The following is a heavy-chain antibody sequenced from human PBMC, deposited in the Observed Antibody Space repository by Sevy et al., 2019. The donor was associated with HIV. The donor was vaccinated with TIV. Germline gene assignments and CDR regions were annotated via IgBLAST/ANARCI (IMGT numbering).Heavy chain of an antibody. CDR1: GFTFSNVW. CDR3: TTGGSLFQH. CDR2: FKSKTDGGTT. V-gene: IGHV3-15*01. J-gene: IGHJ1*01. Sequence: GGSLRLSCAASGFTFSNVWMSWVRQAPGKGLQWVAHFKSKTDGGTTDYATPVRGRFTISGDDSKNTLSLQMNSLKTEDTAVYYCTTGGSLFQHWGQGTLVTVSS. D-gene: IGHD3-16*01.